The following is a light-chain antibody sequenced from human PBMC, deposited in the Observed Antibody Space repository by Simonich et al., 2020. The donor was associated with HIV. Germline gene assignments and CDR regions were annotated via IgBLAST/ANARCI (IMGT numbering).Light chain of an antibody. V-gene: IGKV1-8*01. Sequence: AIRMTQSPSSLSASTGDRVTITCRASQDISSYLAWYQQKPGKAPKLLIYAASTLQSGVPSRFSGSGSGTEFTLTVSSLQPEDFATYYCQQLNGYPYTFGQGTKLEIK. CDR2: AAS. CDR1: QDISSY. J-gene: IGKJ2*01. CDR3: QQLNGYPYT.